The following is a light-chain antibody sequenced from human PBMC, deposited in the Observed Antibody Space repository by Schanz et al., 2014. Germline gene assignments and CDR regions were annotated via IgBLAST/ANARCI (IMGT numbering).Light chain of an antibody. Sequence: DIQMTQSPSTLSASVGDRVTITCRASQSISSWLAWYQQKPGKAPKLLIYKASSLESGVPSRFSGSGSGTEFTLTISSLQPDDFATYYCQQYNSYWETFGQGTKVAFK. CDR3: QQYNSYWET. J-gene: IGKJ1*01. CDR2: KAS. V-gene: IGKV1-5*03. CDR1: QSISSW.